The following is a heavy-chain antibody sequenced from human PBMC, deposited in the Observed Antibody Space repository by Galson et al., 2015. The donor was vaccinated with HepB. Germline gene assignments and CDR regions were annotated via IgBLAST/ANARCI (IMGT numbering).Heavy chain of an antibody. CDR1: GFTFGDYA. CDR2: IRSKAYGGTT. V-gene: IGHV3-49*03. D-gene: IGHD3-16*01. CDR3: TRARSEDYSDYVWGVAAPDYFDY. J-gene: IGHJ4*02. Sequence: SLRLSCAASGFTFGDYAMSWSRQAPGKGLEWVGFIRSKAYGGTTEYAASVKGRFTISRDDSKSIAYLQMNSLKTEDTAVYYCTRARSEDYSDYVWGVAAPDYFDYWGQGTLVTVSS.